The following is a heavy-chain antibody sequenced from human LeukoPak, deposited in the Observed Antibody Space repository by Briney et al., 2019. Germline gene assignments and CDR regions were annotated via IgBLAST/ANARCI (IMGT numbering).Heavy chain of an antibody. CDR2: ISYDGSNK. CDR1: GFAFSSYG. J-gene: IGHJ4*02. V-gene: IGHV3-30*03. Sequence: GRSLRLSCAASGFAFSSYGMHWVRQAPGKGLEWVAVISYDGSNKYYADSVKGRFTISRDNSKNTLYLQMNSLRAEDTAVYYCARDNDELGKDPFDYWGQGTLVTVSS. CDR3: ARDNDELGKDPFDY. D-gene: IGHD1-1*01.